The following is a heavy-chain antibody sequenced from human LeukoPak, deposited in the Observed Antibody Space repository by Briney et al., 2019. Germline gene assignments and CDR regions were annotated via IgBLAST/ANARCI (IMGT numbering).Heavy chain of an antibody. J-gene: IGHJ6*02. Sequence: PGGSLRLSCTASGFTFGDQAMSWVRQAPGKGLEWVGFIRSKTYGGTTEYAASVKGRFTISRDDSKSIAYLQMNSLKTEDTAVYYCTRGPMQQWLYYGMDVWGQGTTVTVSS. CDR3: TRGPMQQWLYYGMDV. D-gene: IGHD6-19*01. CDR2: IRSKTYGGTT. CDR1: GFTFGDQA. V-gene: IGHV3-49*04.